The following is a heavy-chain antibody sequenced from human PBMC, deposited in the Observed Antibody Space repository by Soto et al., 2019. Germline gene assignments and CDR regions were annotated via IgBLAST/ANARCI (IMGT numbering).Heavy chain of an antibody. CDR1: GFTFSSFW. CDR2: INPDGSEK. J-gene: IGHJ4*02. CDR3: SRSLDS. V-gene: IGHV3-7*01. Sequence: GGSLRLSCAASGFTFSSFWMDWVRQAPGKGLEWVANINPDGSEKQYVDSVKGRFTISRDNAKNSLYLQMSSVTAEDSAHYYCSRSLDSWGQGTRVTVSS.